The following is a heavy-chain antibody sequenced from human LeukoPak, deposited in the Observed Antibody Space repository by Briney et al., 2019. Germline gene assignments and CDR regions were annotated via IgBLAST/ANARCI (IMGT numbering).Heavy chain of an antibody. CDR1: GYRYSDYW. J-gene: IGHJ4*02. V-gene: IGHV5-51*01. CDR2: IYGGDSET. CDR3: ARTTTYSSGWYGAY. D-gene: IGHD6-19*01. Sequence: PGESLKISCKGSGYRYSDYWIGWVRQMPGKGLEWMGIIYGGDSETRYSPSLQGQVTISADKSINTAYLQWSSLNASDTVMYYCARTTTYSSGWYGAYWGQGTLVTVSS.